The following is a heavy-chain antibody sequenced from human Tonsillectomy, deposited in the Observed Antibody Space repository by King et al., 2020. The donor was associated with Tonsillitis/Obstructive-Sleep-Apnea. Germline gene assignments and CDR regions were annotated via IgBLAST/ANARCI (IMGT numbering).Heavy chain of an antibody. J-gene: IGHJ4*02. CDR1: GFTFISYG. V-gene: IGHV3-30*18. CDR2: ISYDGSNK. Sequence: QLVQSGGGVVQPGRSLRLSCAASGFTFISYGMHWVRQAPGKGLEWVAVISYDGSNKYYADSVKGRFTISRDNSKNTLYLQMNSLRAEDTAVYYCAKEGGYCSSTSCYYFDYWGQGTLVTVSS. D-gene: IGHD2-2*01. CDR3: AKEGGYCSSTSCYYFDY.